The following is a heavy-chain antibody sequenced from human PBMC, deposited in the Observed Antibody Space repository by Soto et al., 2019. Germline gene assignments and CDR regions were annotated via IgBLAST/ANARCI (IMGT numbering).Heavy chain of an antibody. D-gene: IGHD6-13*01. V-gene: IGHV3-23*01. Sequence: EVQLLESGGGLVQPGGSLRLSCAASGFTFSSYAMSWVRQAPGKGLEWVSAISGSGGSTYYADSVKGRFTISRDNSKNTLYLQMNSLRAEDTAVDYCAKSSSSWWKLIDYWGQGTLVTVSS. CDR2: ISGSGGST. CDR3: AKSSSSWWKLIDY. CDR1: GFTFSSYA. J-gene: IGHJ4*02.